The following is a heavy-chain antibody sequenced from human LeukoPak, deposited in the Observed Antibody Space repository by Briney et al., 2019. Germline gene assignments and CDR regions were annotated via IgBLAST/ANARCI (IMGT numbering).Heavy chain of an antibody. D-gene: IGHD3-16*01. CDR2: ISGSGGST. J-gene: IGHJ4*02. CDR1: GFTFSSYA. V-gene: IGHV3-23*01. Sequence: PGGSLRLSCAASGFTFSSYAMSWVRQAPGKGLEWVSAISGSGGSTYYADSVKGRFTISRDNSKNTLYLQMNSLRAEDTAVYYCAKGSLEYYDYVWGSYAGFDYWGQGTLVTVSS. CDR3: AKGSLEYYDYVWGSYAGFDY.